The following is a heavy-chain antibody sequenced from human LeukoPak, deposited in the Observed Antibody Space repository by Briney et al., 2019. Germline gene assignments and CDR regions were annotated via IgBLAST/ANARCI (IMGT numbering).Heavy chain of an antibody. Sequence: SETLSLTCTVSGGSISSGSYYWSWIRQPAGKGLEWIGRIYSSGSTYYNPSLKSRVTISVDTSKNQFSLRLSSVTAADTAVYYCASRITVAGNYFDYWGQGTLVTVSS. CDR3: ASRITVAGNYFDY. V-gene: IGHV4-61*02. D-gene: IGHD6-19*01. CDR2: IYSSGST. J-gene: IGHJ4*02. CDR1: GGSISSGSYY.